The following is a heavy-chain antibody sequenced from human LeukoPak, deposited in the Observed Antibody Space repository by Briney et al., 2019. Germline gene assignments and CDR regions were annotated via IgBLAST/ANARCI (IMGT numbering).Heavy chain of an antibody. CDR3: ARAHHSSSWYQRHSFDY. CDR2: IYSGGST. CDR1: GFTVSSNY. D-gene: IGHD6-13*01. Sequence: GGSLRLSCAASGFTVSSNYMSWVRQAPGKGLEWVSVIYSGGSTYYADSVKGRFTISRDNSKNTLYLQMNSLRAEDTAVYYCARAHHSSSWYQRHSFDYWGQGTLVTVSS. V-gene: IGHV3-66*01. J-gene: IGHJ4*02.